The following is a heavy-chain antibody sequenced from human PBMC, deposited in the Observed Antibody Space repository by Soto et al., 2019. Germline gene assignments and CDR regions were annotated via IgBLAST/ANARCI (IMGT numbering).Heavy chain of an antibody. CDR2: INDANWNT. Sequence: QVQLVQSGAEVKKPGASVKISCKASGYTFSNFAXXXXXXXXGKRLEWKGWINDANWNTKYSQKFQGRVTITRDTXXXXXXXXXXXXXXXXXXXXXXXXXXXSFDYWGQGTLVTVSS. CDR1: GYTFSNFA. J-gene: IGHJ4*02. V-gene: IGHV1-3*01. CDR3: XXXXXSFDY.